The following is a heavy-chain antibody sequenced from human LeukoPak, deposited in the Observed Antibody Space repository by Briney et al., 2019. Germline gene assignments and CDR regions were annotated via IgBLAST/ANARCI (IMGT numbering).Heavy chain of an antibody. CDR1: GFTFSSYS. CDR3: ARGGIAARTIGY. CDR2: ISSSSSYI. Sequence: GGSLRLSCAASGFTFSSYSMNWVRQAPGKGLEWVSSISSSSSYIYYADSVKGRFTISRDNAKNSLYLQMNGLRAEDTAVYYCARGGIAARTIGYWGQGTLVTVSS. V-gene: IGHV3-21*01. D-gene: IGHD6-6*01. J-gene: IGHJ4*02.